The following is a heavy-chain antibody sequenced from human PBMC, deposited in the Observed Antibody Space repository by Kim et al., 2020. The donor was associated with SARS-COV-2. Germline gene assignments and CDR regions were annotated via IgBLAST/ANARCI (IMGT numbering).Heavy chain of an antibody. V-gene: IGHV3-7*01. CDR1: GFIFSNYW. J-gene: IGHJ3*02. D-gene: IGHD1-1*01. CDR3: ARDRVTTTKYDAFDI. Sequence: GGSLRLSCAASGFIFSNYWMNWVRQTPGKGLEWVANIKEDGSEKYYVDSVKGRFTISRDNAKNSLYLEMNSLRAEDTALYYCARDRVTTTKYDAFDIWGQGTMLTVSS. CDR2: IKEDGSEK.